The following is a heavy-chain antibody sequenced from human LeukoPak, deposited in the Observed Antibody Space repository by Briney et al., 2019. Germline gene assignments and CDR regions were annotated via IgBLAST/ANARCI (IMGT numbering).Heavy chain of an antibody. V-gene: IGHV5-51*01. CDR2: IYPGDSDT. J-gene: IGHJ4*02. CDR1: GYSFTSYW. D-gene: IGHD5-12*01. CDR3: ARQGRYSGYEDYYHC. Sequence: GESLKVSYKGSGYSFTSYWICWVRQMPGKGLEWMGIIYPGDSDTRYSPSFQGQVTISADKSISTAYLQWSSLKASDTAMYYCARQGRYSGYEDYYHCWGQGTLVTVSS.